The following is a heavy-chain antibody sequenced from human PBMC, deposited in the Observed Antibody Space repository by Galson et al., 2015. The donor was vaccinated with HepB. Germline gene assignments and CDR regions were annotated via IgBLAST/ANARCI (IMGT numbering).Heavy chain of an antibody. V-gene: IGHV3-33*08. CDR3: ARDTGAIVVVPAAILDY. D-gene: IGHD2-2*02. CDR2: IWDDGSNK. J-gene: IGHJ4*02. Sequence: SLRLSCAASGFTFSSYGMHWVRQAPGKGLEWVGVIWDDGSNKYYADSVKGRFTISRVNSKNTLYLQMNSLRAEDTAVYYCARDTGAIVVVPAAILDYWGQGTLVTVSS. CDR1: GFTFSSYG.